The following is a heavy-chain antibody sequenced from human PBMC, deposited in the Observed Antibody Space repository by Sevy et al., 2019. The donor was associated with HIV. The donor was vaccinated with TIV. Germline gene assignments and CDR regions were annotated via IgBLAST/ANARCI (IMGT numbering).Heavy chain of an antibody. D-gene: IGHD3-10*01. Sequence: GGSLRLSCAASGFTFSSYGMHWVRQAPGKGLEWVAFTRYDGSNKYYADSVKGRFTISRDNSKNTLYLQMNSLRAEDTAVYYCAKDRAGYYFDYWGQGTLVTVSS. CDR1: GFTFSSYG. CDR3: AKDRAGYYFDY. V-gene: IGHV3-30*02. J-gene: IGHJ4*02. CDR2: TRYDGSNK.